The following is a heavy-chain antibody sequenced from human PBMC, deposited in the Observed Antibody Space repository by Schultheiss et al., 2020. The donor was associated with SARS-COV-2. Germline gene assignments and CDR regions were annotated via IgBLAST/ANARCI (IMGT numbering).Heavy chain of an antibody. CDR3: ARGRGSGWDHDAFDI. J-gene: IGHJ3*02. D-gene: IGHD6-19*01. V-gene: IGHV4-34*01. Sequence: SETLSLTCAVYGGSFSGYYWSWIRQPPGKGLEWIGEINHSGSTNYNPSLKSRVTISVDTSKNQFSLKLSSVTAADTAVYYCARGRGSGWDHDAFDIWGQGTMVTVSS. CDR1: GGSFSGYY. CDR2: INHSGST.